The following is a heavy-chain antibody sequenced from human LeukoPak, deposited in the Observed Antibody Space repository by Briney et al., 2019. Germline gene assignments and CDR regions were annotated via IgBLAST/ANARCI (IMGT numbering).Heavy chain of an antibody. V-gene: IGHV3-73*01. Sequence: PGGSLKLSCAASGFTFSGSAMHWVRQASGKGLEWVGRIRSKANSYATAYAASVKGRFTISRDNSKNTLYLQLNSLRAEDTAVYYCAKGLVNGGNFDKWGQGTLVTVSS. D-gene: IGHD7-27*01. CDR3: AKGLVNGGNFDK. J-gene: IGHJ4*02. CDR2: IRSKANSYAT. CDR1: GFTFSGSA.